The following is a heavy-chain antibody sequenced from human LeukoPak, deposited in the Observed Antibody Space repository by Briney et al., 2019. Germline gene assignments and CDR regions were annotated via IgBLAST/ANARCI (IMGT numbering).Heavy chain of an antibody. V-gene: IGHV3-21*01. CDR3: ARDPYSGSYGNNYYYYMDV. CDR1: EFTFSNYN. Sequence: GGSLRLSCEASEFTFSNYNMNWVRQAPGQRLEWVPSITSSSTYVFYADSVKGRFTISRDNAQNSLYLQMNSLRAEDTAVYYCARDPYSGSYGNNYYYYMDVWGKGTTVTVSS. CDR2: ITSSSTYV. D-gene: IGHD5-12*01. J-gene: IGHJ6*03.